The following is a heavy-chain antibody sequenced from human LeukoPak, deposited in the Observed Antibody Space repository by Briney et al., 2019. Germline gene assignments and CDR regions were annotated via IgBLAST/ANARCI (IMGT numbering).Heavy chain of an antibody. CDR3: ARVCGGDCYSDAFDI. Sequence: ASVKVSCKASGYTFTSYGISWVRQAPGQGLEWMGWINPNSGGTNYAQKFQGRVTMTRDTSISTAYMELSRLRSDDTAVYYCARVCGGDCYSDAFDIWGQGTMVTVSS. CDR2: INPNSGGT. J-gene: IGHJ3*02. D-gene: IGHD2-21*02. CDR1: GYTFTSYG. V-gene: IGHV1-2*02.